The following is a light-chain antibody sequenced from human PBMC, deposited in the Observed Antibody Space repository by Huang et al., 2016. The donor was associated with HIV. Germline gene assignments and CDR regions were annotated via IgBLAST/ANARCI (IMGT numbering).Light chain of an antibody. CDR2: DAS. Sequence: EIVLTQSPETLSLAPGKRATLSCKASQSVTTYIAWYQQKPGQDPRLLIYDASKRATGIPARFSGSGSGTDFTLTISSLDPEDFAVYYCQQRSDRLLTFGGGTKVEIK. J-gene: IGKJ4*01. CDR3: QQRSDRLLT. CDR1: QSVTTY. V-gene: IGKV3-11*01.